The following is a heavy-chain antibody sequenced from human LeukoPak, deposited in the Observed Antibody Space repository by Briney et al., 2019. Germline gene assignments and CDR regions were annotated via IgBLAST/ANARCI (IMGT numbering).Heavy chain of an antibody. Sequence: PGGSLRLSCAASGFTFSSYSMNWVRQAPGKGLEWVSSISSSSSYIYYADSVKGRFTISRDNAKNSLYLQMNSLRAEDTAVYYCARDQGTPSSSHGFFSFDYWGQGTLVTVSS. CDR1: GFTFSSYS. J-gene: IGHJ4*02. CDR2: ISSSSSYI. V-gene: IGHV3-21*01. CDR3: ARDQGTPSSSHGFFSFDY. D-gene: IGHD5-18*01.